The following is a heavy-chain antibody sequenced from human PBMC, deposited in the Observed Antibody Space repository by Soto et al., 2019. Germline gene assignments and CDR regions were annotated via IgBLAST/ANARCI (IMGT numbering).Heavy chain of an antibody. V-gene: IGHV3-23*01. CDR3: AKDLIRGDGYEDPDY. CDR2: IYAAGGSK. D-gene: IGHD3-10*01. CDR1: GFNFGYYA. J-gene: IGHJ4*02. Sequence: GGTLRLSCAAAGFNFGYYAMFWFRQAPGKGLEWVSTIYAAGGSKYYAGSVKGRFTSSRDNSRDTLFLQMDSLRVEDTAMYFWAKDLIRGDGYEDPDYWGQGTLVTVSS.